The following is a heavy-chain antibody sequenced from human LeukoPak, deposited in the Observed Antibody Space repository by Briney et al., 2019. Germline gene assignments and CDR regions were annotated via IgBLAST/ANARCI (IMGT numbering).Heavy chain of an antibody. CDR3: ARGGTYCSSTSCYKGRYYYYGRDV. CDR1: GGSFSGYY. CDR2: INHSGST. J-gene: IGHJ6*02. Sequence: PSETLSLTCAVSGGSFSGYYWSWIRQPPGKGLGWIGEINHSGSTNYNPSLKGRVTISVDTSKNQCSLKLSSVTAADTAVYYCARGGTYCSSTSCYKGRYYYYGRDVWGQGTTVTVSS. D-gene: IGHD2-2*02. V-gene: IGHV4-34*01.